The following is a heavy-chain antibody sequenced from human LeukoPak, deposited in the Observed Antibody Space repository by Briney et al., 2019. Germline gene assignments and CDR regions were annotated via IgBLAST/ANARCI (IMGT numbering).Heavy chain of an antibody. CDR1: GGTFSGYA. D-gene: IGHD3-22*01. CDR2: IIPIFGTA. Sequence: SVKVSCKASGGTFSGYAISWVRQAPGQGLEWMGGIIPIFGTANYAQKFQGRVTITTDESTSTAYMGPSSLRSEDTAVYYCASKHYYDSSGTFDYWGQGTLVTVSS. CDR3: ASKHYYDSSGTFDY. V-gene: IGHV1-69*05. J-gene: IGHJ4*02.